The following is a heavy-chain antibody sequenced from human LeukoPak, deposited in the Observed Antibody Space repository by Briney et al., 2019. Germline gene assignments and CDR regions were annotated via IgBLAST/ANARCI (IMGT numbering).Heavy chain of an antibody. J-gene: IGHJ4*02. Sequence: SETLSLTCAVYGGSFSGYYWSWIRQPPGKGLEWIGEINHSGSTNYNPSLKSRVTISVDTSKNQFSLKLSSVTAADTAVYYCARAMGDYWGQGTLVTVSS. CDR1: GGSFSGYY. CDR2: INHSGST. CDR3: ARAMGDY. V-gene: IGHV4-34*01. D-gene: IGHD3-10*01.